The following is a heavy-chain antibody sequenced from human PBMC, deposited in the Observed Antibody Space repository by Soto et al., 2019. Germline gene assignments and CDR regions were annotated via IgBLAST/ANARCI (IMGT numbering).Heavy chain of an antibody. V-gene: IGHV1-69*06. CDR3: ARQGFSGSYYAY. CDR1: GGTFSYG. Sequence: QEQLVQSGAEVKKPGSSVKVSCKASGGTFSYGISWVRRAPGQGLEWMGGIIPLSGTTKSAQQFQGRVIMTADISTNTAYMELSSLRSGDTAVYYCARQGFSGSYYAYWGQGTLVTVSS. J-gene: IGHJ4*02. D-gene: IGHD1-26*01. CDR2: IIPLSGTT.